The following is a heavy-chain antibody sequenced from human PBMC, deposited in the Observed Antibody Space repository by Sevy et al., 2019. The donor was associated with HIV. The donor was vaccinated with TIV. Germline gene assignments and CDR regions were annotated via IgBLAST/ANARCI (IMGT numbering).Heavy chain of an antibody. CDR2: TYYRSKWYN. J-gene: IGHJ4*02. V-gene: IGHV6-1*01. D-gene: IGHD6-19*01. Sequence: KQSQTLSLTCAISGDSVSSNTAAWNWIRQSPSRGLEWLGRTYYRSKWYNEYVDSVKSRITFNADTSKNHFSLQLSSVTPEDTALYYCARAGFAVAGPFDYWGQGTQVTVSS. CDR1: GDSVSSNTAA. CDR3: ARAGFAVAGPFDY.